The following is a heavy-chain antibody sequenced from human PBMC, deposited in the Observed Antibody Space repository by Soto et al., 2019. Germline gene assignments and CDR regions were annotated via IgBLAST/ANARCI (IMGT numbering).Heavy chain of an antibody. CDR3: AKHRGGGSYTNWSFAV. CDR2: IHGDGDYS. V-gene: IGHV3-23*01. CDR1: GFMFSCCA. Sequence: EVQLLDSGGGLVQPGGSLRLSCAASGFMFSCCAMSWVRQAPGKGLEWVSTIHGDGDYSHYTDSVEGRFNISRDNSRNTLYLQINSLRGDDTAVYYCAKHRGGGSYTNWSFAVWGRGTLVTVSS. D-gene: IGHD1-26*01. J-gene: IGHJ2*01.